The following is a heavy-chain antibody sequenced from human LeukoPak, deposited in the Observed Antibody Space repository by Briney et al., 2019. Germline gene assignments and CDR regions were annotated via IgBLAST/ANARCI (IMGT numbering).Heavy chain of an antibody. D-gene: IGHD3-16*02. V-gene: IGHV3-20*04. CDR2: INWDGGST. J-gene: IGHJ3*02. CDR1: GXTFDDYG. Sequence: GGSLRLSCAASGXTFDDYGMSWVRQAPGKGLEWVSGINWDGGSTGYADSVKGRFTISRDNAKNSLYLQMNSLRAEDTALYYCARDHPTYDYVWGSYRSDAFDIWGQGTLVTVSS. CDR3: ARDHPTYDYVWGSYRSDAFDI.